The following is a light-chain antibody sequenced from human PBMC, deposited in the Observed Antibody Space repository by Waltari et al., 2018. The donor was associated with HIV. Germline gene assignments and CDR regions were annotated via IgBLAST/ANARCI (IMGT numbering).Light chain of an antibody. CDR1: DSDIGTYKL. CDR3: ASYRGLNNLGF. CDR2: EVN. V-gene: IGLV2-8*01. J-gene: IGLJ1*01. Sequence: HSDLTQPPSASGSPGQSVTISCTGSDSDIGTYKLVSWYQHHPGKAPKLIIYEVNKRPSGVPDRFSGSKSGNTASLTVSGLQSEDEADDYCASYRGLNNLGFFGTGTKVTVL.